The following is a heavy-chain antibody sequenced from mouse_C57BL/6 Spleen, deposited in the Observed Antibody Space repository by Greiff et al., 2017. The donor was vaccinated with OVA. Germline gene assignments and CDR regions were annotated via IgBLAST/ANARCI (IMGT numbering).Heavy chain of an antibody. CDR2: ISYDGSN. V-gene: IGHV3-6*01. J-gene: IGHJ1*03. CDR1: GYSITSGCY. CDR3: ARLRYFDV. Sequence: DVKLQESGPGLVKPSQSLSLTCSVTGYSITSGCYWNWIRQFPGNKLEWMVYISYDGSNNYNPSLKNLISITRDTSKNQFFLELNSVTTEGPATYYCARLRYFDVWGTGTTVTVSS.